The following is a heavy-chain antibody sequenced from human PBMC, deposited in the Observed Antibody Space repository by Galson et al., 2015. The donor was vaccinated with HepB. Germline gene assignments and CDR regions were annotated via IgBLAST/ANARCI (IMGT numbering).Heavy chain of an antibody. J-gene: IGHJ4*02. Sequence: QSGAEVKKPGESLKISCKGSGSSFTSYWIGWVRQMPGKGLEWMGIIYPGDSDTRYSPSFQGQVTISADKSISTAYLQWSSLTASDTAMYYCARPRMVAKGGYYFDYWGQGTLVTVSS. V-gene: IGHV5-51*01. CDR3: ARPRMVAKGGYYFDY. D-gene: IGHD5-12*01. CDR2: IYPGDSDT. CDR1: GSSFTSYW.